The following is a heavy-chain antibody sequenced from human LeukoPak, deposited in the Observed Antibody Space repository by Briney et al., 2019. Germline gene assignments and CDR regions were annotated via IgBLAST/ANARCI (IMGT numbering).Heavy chain of an antibody. V-gene: IGHV4-34*01. Sequence: SETLSLTCAVYGGSFSGYYWSWIRQPPGKGLEWIGEINHSGSTNYNPSLKSRVTISVDTSKNQFSLKLSSVTAADTAVYFCARHDVVAGAFFDYWGQGALVTVSS. CDR3: ARHDVVAGAFFDY. CDR1: GGSFSGYY. CDR2: INHSGST. J-gene: IGHJ4*02. D-gene: IGHD6-19*01.